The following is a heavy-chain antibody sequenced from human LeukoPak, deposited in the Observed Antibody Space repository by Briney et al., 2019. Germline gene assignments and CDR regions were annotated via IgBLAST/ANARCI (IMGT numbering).Heavy chain of an antibody. Sequence: SETLSLTSTVSGGSISSYYWSWIRQPPGKGLEWIGYIYYSGSINYNPSLKSRVTISLDASKNQFSLKLSSVTAADTAVYYCARRSGDGYTHFDYWGQGTLVTVSS. J-gene: IGHJ4*02. D-gene: IGHD5-24*01. CDR1: GGSISSYY. CDR2: IYYSGSI. CDR3: ARRSGDGYTHFDY. V-gene: IGHV4-59*08.